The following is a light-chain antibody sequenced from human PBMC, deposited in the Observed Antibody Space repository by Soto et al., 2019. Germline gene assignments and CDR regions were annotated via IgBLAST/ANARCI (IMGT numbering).Light chain of an antibody. CDR1: QSVSSW. V-gene: IGKV1-5*03. CDR2: RAS. Sequence: DIQMTQSPSTLSASVGDRVIITCRASQSVSSWLAWYQQKPGKAPNLLIYRASSLESGVPSRFSGSGSGTEFTLTINSLQPDDSATYYCQQYNSSPVTFGQGTKVEIK. J-gene: IGKJ1*01. CDR3: QQYNSSPVT.